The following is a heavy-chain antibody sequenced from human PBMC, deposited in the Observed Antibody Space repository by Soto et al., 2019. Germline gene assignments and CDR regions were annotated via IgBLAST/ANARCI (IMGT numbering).Heavy chain of an antibody. D-gene: IGHD4-17*01. CDR1: GGTFSSYI. V-gene: IGHV1-69*02. J-gene: IGHJ4*02. CDR2: IIPILGIA. Sequence: QVQLVQSGAEVKKPGSSVKVSCKASGGTFSSYIINWVRQAPGQGLEWMGRIIPILGIANYAQKFQGRVTITADKATSTAYIALSSLRSEDTAVYYCASQTDFTVTTDYWGQGTLVTVSS. CDR3: ASQTDFTVTTDY.